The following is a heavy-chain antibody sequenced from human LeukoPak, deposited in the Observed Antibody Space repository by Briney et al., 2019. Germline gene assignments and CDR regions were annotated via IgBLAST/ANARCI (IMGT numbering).Heavy chain of an antibody. D-gene: IGHD1-26*01. V-gene: IGHV3-23*01. J-gene: IGHJ4*02. CDR1: GFTLSSYA. CDR3: AKGTKVGATSSIDY. CDR2: ISGSGGST. Sequence: GGPLRLSCAASGFTLSSYAMSWVRQVPGKGLEWVSTISGSGGSTNYADSVKGRFTISRDNSKNTLYLQMNSLRAEDTAIYYCAKGTKVGATSSIDYWGQGTLVTVSS.